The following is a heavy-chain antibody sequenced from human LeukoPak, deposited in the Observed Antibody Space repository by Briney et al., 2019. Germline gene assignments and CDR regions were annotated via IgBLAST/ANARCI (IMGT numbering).Heavy chain of an antibody. CDR2: ISSSGSTI. D-gene: IGHD3-22*01. V-gene: IGHV3-48*03. CDR1: GFTFSSYE. CDR3: AKAVGYDSSGYPFDY. Sequence: GGSLRLSCAASGFTFSSYEMNWVRQAPGKGLEWVSYISSSGSTIYYADSVKGRFTISRDNAKNSLYLQMNSLRAEDMALYYCAKAVGYDSSGYPFDYWGQGTLVTVSS. J-gene: IGHJ4*02.